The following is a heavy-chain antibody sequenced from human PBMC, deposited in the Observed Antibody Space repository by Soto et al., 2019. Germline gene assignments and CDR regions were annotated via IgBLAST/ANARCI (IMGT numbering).Heavy chain of an antibody. V-gene: IGHV4-31*03. CDR2: IYYSGST. D-gene: IGHD4-17*01. CDR1: GGSISSGGYY. CDR3: ARAPTVTTYIVY. J-gene: IGHJ4*02. Sequence: SETLSLTCTVSGGSISSGGYYWSWIRQHPGKGLEWIGYIYYSGSTYYNPSLKSRVTISVDTSKNQFSLKLSSVTAADTAVYYCARAPTVTTYIVYWGQGTLVTVSS.